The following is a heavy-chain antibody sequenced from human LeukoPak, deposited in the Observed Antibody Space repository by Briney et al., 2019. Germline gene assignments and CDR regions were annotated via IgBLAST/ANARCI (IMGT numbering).Heavy chain of an antibody. Sequence: ASVKVSCKASGYTFTSYAITWVRQAPGQGLEWMGWINPNTGNTNSAQKFQGRVTLTRDTSISTAYMELNRLRSDDTAVYYCARERSSSFDYWGQGTLVTVSS. D-gene: IGHD6-19*01. V-gene: IGHV1-2*02. CDR3: ARERSSSFDY. CDR2: INPNTGNT. CDR1: GYTFTSYA. J-gene: IGHJ4*02.